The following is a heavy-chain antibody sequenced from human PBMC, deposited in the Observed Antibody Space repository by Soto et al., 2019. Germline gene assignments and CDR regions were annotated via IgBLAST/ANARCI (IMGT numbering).Heavy chain of an antibody. D-gene: IGHD3-9*01. CDR1: GSTLSSYA. CDR2: ISGSGGST. Sequence: SLRHSSAASGSTLSSYAMSWVRQAPGKGLEWVSAISGSGGSTYYADSVKGRFTISRDNSKNTLYLQMNSLRAEDTAVYYCAKGRVDYDILTGPYYFEYCGQGTLSPVS. CDR3: AKGRVDYDILTGPYYFEY. V-gene: IGHV3-23*01. J-gene: IGHJ4*02.